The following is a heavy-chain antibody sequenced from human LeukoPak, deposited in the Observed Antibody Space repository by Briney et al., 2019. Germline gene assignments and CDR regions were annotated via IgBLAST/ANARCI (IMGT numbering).Heavy chain of an antibody. Sequence: GSLRLSCAASGFTFSSYSTNWVRQAPGKGLEWVSSIGSSSSYIYYADSVKGRFTISRDNAKNSLYLQMNSLRAEDTAVYYCARDQYYYDSSGYYYYYYYMDVWGKGTTVTVSS. V-gene: IGHV3-21*01. CDR3: ARDQYYYDSSGYYYYYYYMDV. CDR1: GFTFSSYS. D-gene: IGHD3-22*01. CDR2: IGSSSSYI. J-gene: IGHJ6*03.